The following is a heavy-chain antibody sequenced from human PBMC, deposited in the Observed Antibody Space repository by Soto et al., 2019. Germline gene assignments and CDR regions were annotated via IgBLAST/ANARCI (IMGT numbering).Heavy chain of an antibody. CDR1: GFTFSSYS. D-gene: IGHD6-6*01. J-gene: IGHJ6*02. V-gene: IGHV3-48*01. CDR2: ISSSSSTI. Sequence: GGSLRLSCAASGFTFSSYSMNWVRQAPGKGLEWVSYISSSSSTIYYADSVKGRFTISRDNAKNSLYLQMNSLRAEDTAVYYCARVDRGSSLFYYYYGMDVWGQGTTVTVSS. CDR3: ARVDRGSSLFYYYYGMDV.